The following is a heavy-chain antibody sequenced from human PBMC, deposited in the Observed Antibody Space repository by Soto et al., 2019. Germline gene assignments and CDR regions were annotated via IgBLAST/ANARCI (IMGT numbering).Heavy chain of an antibody. V-gene: IGHV4-59*01. J-gene: IGHJ6*02. Sequence: QVQLQESGPGLLKPSETLSLICTVSGGSINSYFWNWVRQSPGKGLEWIGYIYYNGSTKYNPSLKSRVTISVDTSKNQFSLKLTSVTAADTAVYYCARERVTIFGVVISAGMEVWGQGTTVTVSS. D-gene: IGHD3-3*01. CDR3: ARERVTIFGVVISAGMEV. CDR2: IYYNGST. CDR1: GGSINSYF.